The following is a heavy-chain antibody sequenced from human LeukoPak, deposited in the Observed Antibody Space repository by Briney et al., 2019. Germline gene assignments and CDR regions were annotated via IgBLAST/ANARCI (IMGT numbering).Heavy chain of an antibody. CDR2: MNPNSGNT. CDR1: GYTFPSYD. CDR3: ARGPKWTGSYYYFDF. J-gene: IGHJ4*02. V-gene: IGHV1-8*01. D-gene: IGHD1-26*01. Sequence: GASVKASCKTSGYTFPSYDINWVRQATGQGLEWMGWMNPNSGNTGYAQKFQGRVTITRNTSISTAYMELSSLRSEDTAVYFCARGPKWTGSYYYFDFWGQGTLVTVSS.